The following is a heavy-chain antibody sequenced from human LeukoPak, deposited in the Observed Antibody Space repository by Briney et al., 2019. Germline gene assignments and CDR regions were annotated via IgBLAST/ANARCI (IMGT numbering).Heavy chain of an antibody. Sequence: PGGSLGLSCAASGFTVTSNYMSWVRQAPGKGLEWVSVIYSGGSTFYADSVKGRFTISRDNSKNTVYLQMNSLRAEDTAVYYCAREDYYGSGSWDWGQGTMVTVSS. CDR3: AREDYYGSGSWD. V-gene: IGHV3-66*01. CDR2: IYSGGST. CDR1: GFTVTSNY. J-gene: IGHJ3*01. D-gene: IGHD3-10*01.